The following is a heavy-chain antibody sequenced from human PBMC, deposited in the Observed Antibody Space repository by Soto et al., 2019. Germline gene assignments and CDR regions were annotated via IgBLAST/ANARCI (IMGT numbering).Heavy chain of an antibody. CDR2: IYYTGGT. V-gene: IGHV4-59*01. CDR3: ARDPSSGWSWFDP. J-gene: IGHJ5*02. D-gene: IGHD6-19*01. Sequence: QVQLQESGPGLVKPSETLSLTCTVSGDSISSYYWSWIRQPPGKGLEWIRYIYYTGGTNYNPSLKSRVTISVDTSKNQFSLKLRSVTAADTAVYYCARDPSSGWSWFDPWGQGTLVTVSS. CDR1: GDSISSYY.